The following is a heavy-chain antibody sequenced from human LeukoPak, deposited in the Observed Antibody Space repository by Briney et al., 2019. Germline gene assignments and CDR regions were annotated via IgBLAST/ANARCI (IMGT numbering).Heavy chain of an antibody. J-gene: IGHJ4*02. Sequence: PGGSLRLSCAASGFTFSSYGMHWVRQAPGKGLEWVAFIRYDGSNKYYADSVKGRFTISRDNSKNTLYLQMNSLRAEDTAAYYCAKLGRRFLEWSDIDYWGQGTLVTVSS. D-gene: IGHD3-3*01. CDR2: IRYDGSNK. CDR1: GFTFSSYG. CDR3: AKLGRRFLEWSDIDY. V-gene: IGHV3-30*02.